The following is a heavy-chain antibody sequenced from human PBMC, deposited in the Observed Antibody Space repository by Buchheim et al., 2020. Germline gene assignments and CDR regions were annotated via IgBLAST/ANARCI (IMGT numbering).Heavy chain of an antibody. CDR3: ARKFDFWSGYYYYYYMDV. D-gene: IGHD3-3*01. V-gene: IGHV4-34*01. Sequence: QVQPQQWGAGLLKPSETLSLTCAVYGGSFSGYYWSWIRQPPGKGLEWIGEINHSGSTNYNPSLKSRVTISVDTSKNQFSLKLSSVTAADTAVYYCARKFDFWSGYYYYYYMDVWGKGTT. CDR2: INHSGST. J-gene: IGHJ6*03. CDR1: GGSFSGYY.